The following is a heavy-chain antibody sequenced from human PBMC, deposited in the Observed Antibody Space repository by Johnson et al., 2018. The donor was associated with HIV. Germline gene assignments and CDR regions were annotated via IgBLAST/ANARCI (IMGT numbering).Heavy chain of an antibody. D-gene: IGHD3-22*01. Sequence: QLVESGGGLVQPGRSLRLSCAASGFTFDDYAMHWVRQAPGKGLEWVSGISWNSGSIGYADSVKGRFTISRDNSKNTLYLQMNSLRAGDTAVYYCARGRDSSGFNDAFDIWGQGTMVTVSS. CDR1: GFTFDDYA. J-gene: IGHJ3*02. V-gene: IGHV3-9*01. CDR3: ARGRDSSGFNDAFDI. CDR2: ISWNSGSI.